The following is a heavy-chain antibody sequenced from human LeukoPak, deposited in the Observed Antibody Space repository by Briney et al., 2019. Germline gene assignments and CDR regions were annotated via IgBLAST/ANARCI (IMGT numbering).Heavy chain of an antibody. D-gene: IGHD2-2*01. CDR1: GFTFSSYW. CDR2: IKQDGSEK. CDR3: ARRVCSSTSCYSSARSHYYYYYYMDV. J-gene: IGHJ6*03. V-gene: IGHV3-7*01. Sequence: PGGSLRLSCAASGFTFSSYWMSWVRQAPGKGLEWVANIKQDGSEKYYVDSVKGRFTISRDNAKNSLYLQMGSLRAEDMAVYYCARRVCSSTSCYSSARSHYYYYYYMDVWGKGTTVTISS.